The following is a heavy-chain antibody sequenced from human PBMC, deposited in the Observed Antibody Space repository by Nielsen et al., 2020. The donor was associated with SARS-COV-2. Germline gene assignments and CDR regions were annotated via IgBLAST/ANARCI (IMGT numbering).Heavy chain of an antibody. Sequence: GESLKISCKGSGYSFTSYWVSWVRQMPGKGLEWMGRIDPSDSYTNYNPSFQGHVTISADKSISTAYLQWSSLKASDTAMYYCARCEIAAAAIWFDPWGQGTLVTVSS. CDR2: IDPSDSYT. D-gene: IGHD6-13*01. CDR3: ARCEIAAAAIWFDP. J-gene: IGHJ5*02. CDR1: GYSFTSYW. V-gene: IGHV5-10-1*01.